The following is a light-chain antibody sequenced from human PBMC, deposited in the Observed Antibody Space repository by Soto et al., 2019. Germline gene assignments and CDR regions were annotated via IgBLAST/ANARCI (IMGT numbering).Light chain of an antibody. Sequence: AIQMTQFPSSLSASVGDRVTITCRASQGIRNDLGWYQQKPGKAPKLLISAASTLQSGVPSRFSGSGFGTDFALTRSSLQPEDYATYCCLQASDFPLTFGGGTKVEIK. V-gene: IGKV1-6*01. J-gene: IGKJ4*01. CDR1: QGIRND. CDR2: AAS. CDR3: LQASDFPLT.